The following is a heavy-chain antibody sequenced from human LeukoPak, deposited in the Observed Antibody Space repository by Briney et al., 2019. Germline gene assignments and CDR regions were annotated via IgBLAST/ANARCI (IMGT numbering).Heavy chain of an antibody. V-gene: IGHV4-39*01. J-gene: IGHJ4*02. D-gene: IGHD3-22*01. Sequence: PSETLSLTCTVSGGSISSSSYYWGWIRQPPGKGLEWIGSIYYSGSTYYNPSLKSRVTISVDTSKNQFSLELSSVTAADTAVYYCARLRMSGYYYFFDYWGQGTLVTVSS. CDR2: IYYSGST. CDR3: ARLRMSGYYYFFDY. CDR1: GGSISSSSYY.